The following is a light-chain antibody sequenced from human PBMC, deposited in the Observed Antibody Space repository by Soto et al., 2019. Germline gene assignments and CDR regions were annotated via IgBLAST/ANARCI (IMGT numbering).Light chain of an antibody. CDR2: EVT. CDR3: SSYTTSVTRVV. Sequence: QSALTQPASVLGSPGQSITISCTGTSSDVGGYAFVSWYQQHPGKAPKLLIYEVTNRPSGVSNRFSGSKSGNTASLTISGLQPEDEAAYYCSSYTTSVTRVVFGGGTKLTVL. V-gene: IGLV2-14*01. CDR1: SSDVGGYAF. J-gene: IGLJ2*01.